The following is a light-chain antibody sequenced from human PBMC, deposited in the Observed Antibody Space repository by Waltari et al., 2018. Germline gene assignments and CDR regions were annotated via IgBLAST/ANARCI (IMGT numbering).Light chain of an antibody. CDR3: QKYVSLPAT. CDR1: QSVSRS. Sequence: EIVLTQSPGTLSLSPGERATLSCRASQSVSRSLAWYQQKHAQPPRLLIYDASTRATGIPDRFSGSGSETDFSLTFSRLEPEDFAVYYCQKYVSLPATFGQGTKVEIK. V-gene: IGKV3-20*01. J-gene: IGKJ1*01. CDR2: DAS.